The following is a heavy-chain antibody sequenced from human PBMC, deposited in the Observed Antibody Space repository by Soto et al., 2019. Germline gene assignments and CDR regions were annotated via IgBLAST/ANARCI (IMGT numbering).Heavy chain of an antibody. V-gene: IGHV1-8*01. D-gene: IGHD6-6*01. CDR3: ARIAARDDVGY. CDR1: GYTFTSYD. J-gene: IGHJ4*02. CDR2: MNPNSGNT. Sequence: QVQLVQSGAEVKKPGASVKVSCKASGYTFTSYDINWVRQATGQGLEWMGWMNPNSGNTGYAQKLQGRVTMTRNTSVSTAYMELSSLRSEDTAVFYWARIAARDDVGYWGQGTLVRVSS.